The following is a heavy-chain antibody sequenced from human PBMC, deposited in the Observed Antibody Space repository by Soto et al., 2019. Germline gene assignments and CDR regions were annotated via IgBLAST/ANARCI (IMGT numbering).Heavy chain of an antibody. CDR3: ARPDEGGYSSNHHYYYALDV. J-gene: IGHJ6*02. CDR1: GGTFRSYS. Sequence: ASVKVSCKASGGTFRSYSISWVRQVPGQGLEWMGGIIPIFDITNYAQKFQGRVTITADESTSTAYMELSSLGSDDTAVYYCARPDEGGYSSNHHYYYALDVWGQGTTVTVSS. D-gene: IGHD3-22*01. V-gene: IGHV1-69*13. CDR2: IIPIFDIT.